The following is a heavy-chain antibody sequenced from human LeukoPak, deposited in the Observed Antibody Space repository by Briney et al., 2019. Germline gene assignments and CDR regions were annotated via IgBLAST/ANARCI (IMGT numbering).Heavy chain of an antibody. CDR3: ARGRAAAGSRFDY. CDR2: IYYSGST. Sequence: SETLSLTCTVSGGSISSYYWSWIRQPPGKGLEWIGYIYYSGSTNYNPSLKGRVTISVDTSKNQFSLKLSSVTAADTAVYYCARGRAAAGSRFDYWGQGTLVTVSS. V-gene: IGHV4-59*01. J-gene: IGHJ4*02. D-gene: IGHD6-13*01. CDR1: GGSISSYY.